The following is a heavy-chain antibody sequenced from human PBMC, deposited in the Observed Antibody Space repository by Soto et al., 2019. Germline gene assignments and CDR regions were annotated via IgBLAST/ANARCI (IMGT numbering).Heavy chain of an antibody. CDR1: GYTFTSYG. CDR2: ISAYNGNT. J-gene: IGHJ6*03. D-gene: IGHD3-10*01. Sequence: QVQLVQSGAEVKKPGASVKVSCKASGYTFTSYGISWVRQAPGQGLEWMGWISAYNGNTNYAQKLQGRVTMTTDTSTSTAYMELRSVRSDDTAVYYCARGVWFGELSNYYYYMDVWGKGTTVTVSS. V-gene: IGHV1-18*01. CDR3: ARGVWFGELSNYYYYMDV.